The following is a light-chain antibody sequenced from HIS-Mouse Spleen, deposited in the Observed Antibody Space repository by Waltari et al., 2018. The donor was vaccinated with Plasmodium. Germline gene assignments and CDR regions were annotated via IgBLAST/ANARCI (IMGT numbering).Light chain of an antibody. J-gene: IGKJ1*01. CDR3: QQSYSTPWT. Sequence: TQSPSSLSASVGDRVTITCRASQSISSYLNWYQQKPGKAPKLLIYAASSLQSGVPSRFSGSGSGIDFTLTISSLQPEDFATYYCQQSYSTPWTFGQGTKVEIK. CDR1: QSISSY. V-gene: IGKV1-39*01. CDR2: AAS.